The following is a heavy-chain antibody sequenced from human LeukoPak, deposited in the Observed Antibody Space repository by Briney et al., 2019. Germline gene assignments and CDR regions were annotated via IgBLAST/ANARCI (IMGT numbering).Heavy chain of an antibody. CDR2: ISGNGFSI. V-gene: IGHV3-23*01. Sequence: TGGSLRLSCAASGFTFSSYAMSWVRQAPGKGLEWVSAISGNGFSIYYTDSVKGRFTISRDTSKKTLYLQMNSLRAEDTAVYYCAKRPTALGWYFDLWGRGTLVTVSS. D-gene: IGHD5-18*01. CDR3: AKRPTALGWYFDL. J-gene: IGHJ2*01. CDR1: GFTFSSYA.